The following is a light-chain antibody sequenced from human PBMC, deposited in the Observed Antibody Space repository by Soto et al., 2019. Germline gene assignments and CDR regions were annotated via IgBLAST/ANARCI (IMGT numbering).Light chain of an antibody. CDR3: CSYAGSYTYV. CDR1: SSDVGGYNY. Sequence: QSVLTRPRSVSGSPGQSVTISCTGTSSDVGGYNYVSWYQQHPGNAPKLMIYDVSKRPSGVPDRFSGSKSGNTASLTISGLQAEDEADYYCCSYAGSYTYVFGTGTKV. V-gene: IGLV2-11*01. CDR2: DVS. J-gene: IGLJ1*01.